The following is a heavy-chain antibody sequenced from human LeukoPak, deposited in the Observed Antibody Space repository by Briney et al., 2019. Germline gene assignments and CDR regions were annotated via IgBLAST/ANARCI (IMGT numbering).Heavy chain of an antibody. V-gene: IGHV1-18*04. CDR1: GYTFTSYG. D-gene: IGHD2-15*01. CDR2: ISAYNGNA. CDR3: ARASGGSRRDYYYGMDV. Sequence: ASVKVSCKASGYTFTSYGISWVRQAPGQGLEWMGWISAYNGNANYAQKLQGRVTMTTDTSTSTAYMELRSLRSDDTAVYYCARASGGSRRDYYYGMDVWGKGTTVTVSS. J-gene: IGHJ6*04.